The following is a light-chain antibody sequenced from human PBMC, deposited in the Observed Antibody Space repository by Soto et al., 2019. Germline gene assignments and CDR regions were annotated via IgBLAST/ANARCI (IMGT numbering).Light chain of an antibody. Sequence: QSALTQPASVSGSPGQSITISCTGTTSDVGRYNYVSWYQQHPGKAPKLIIYDVSNRPSGVSNRFSGSKSGNTASLTISGLQAEYEADYYCNSYTTSSTYVFGTGTMVTVL. CDR1: TSDVGRYNY. J-gene: IGLJ1*01. CDR2: DVS. CDR3: NSYTTSSTYV. V-gene: IGLV2-14*01.